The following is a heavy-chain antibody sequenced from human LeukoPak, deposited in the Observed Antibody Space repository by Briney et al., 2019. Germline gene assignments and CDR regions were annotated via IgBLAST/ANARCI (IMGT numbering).Heavy chain of an antibody. Sequence: ASVKVSCKASGGTFSSYAISWVRQAPGQGLERMGRIIPILGIANYAQKFQGRVTMTRNTSISTAYMELSSLRSEDTAVYYCARGGYSSSSYYFDYWGQGTLVTVSS. CDR1: GGTFSSYA. CDR2: IIPILGIA. CDR3: ARGGYSSSSYYFDY. J-gene: IGHJ4*02. V-gene: IGHV1-69*04. D-gene: IGHD6-6*01.